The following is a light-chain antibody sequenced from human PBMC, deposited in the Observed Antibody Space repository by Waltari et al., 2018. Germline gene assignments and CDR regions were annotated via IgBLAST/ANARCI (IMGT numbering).Light chain of an antibody. CDR3: AAWDDSLSGDV. V-gene: IGLV1-44*01. CDR1: ASNIGRNT. Sequence: QSVLTQPPSASGTPGQRVTISCSGSASNIGRNTVNWYQHLPGTAPKPLIYSNNQRPPGVPDRFSGSKSDTSASLVISGLKSEDEAEYYCAAWDDSLSGDVFGTGTKVTVL. CDR2: SNN. J-gene: IGLJ1*01.